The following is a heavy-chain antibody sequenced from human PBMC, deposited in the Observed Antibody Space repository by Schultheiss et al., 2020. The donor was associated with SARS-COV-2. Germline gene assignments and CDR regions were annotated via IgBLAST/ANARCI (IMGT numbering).Heavy chain of an antibody. J-gene: IGHJ6*02. D-gene: IGHD6-13*01. Sequence: GESLKISCKGSGYSFTSYWIGWVRQMPGKGLEWMGIIYPGDSDTRYSPSFQGQVTISADKSISTAYLQWSSLKASDTAMYYCARDPTAGRHLHSHYYYGMDVWGQGTTVTVSS. V-gene: IGHV5-51*01. CDR3: ARDPTAGRHLHSHYYYGMDV. CDR1: GYSFTSYW. CDR2: IYPGDSDT.